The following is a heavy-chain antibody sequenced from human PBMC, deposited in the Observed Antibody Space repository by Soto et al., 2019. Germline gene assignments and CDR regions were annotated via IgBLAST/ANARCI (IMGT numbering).Heavy chain of an antibody. Sequence: GGSLRLSCVASGFTFSNFGLNWARQAPGKGLEWVSSISSSGKYIYYADSVKGRFTISRDNAKNSLSLQMNSLRADDTAVYYCARGFCCCDCYSPLDFWGQGTLVTVSS. D-gene: IGHD2-21*02. J-gene: IGHJ4*02. CDR3: ARGFCCCDCYSPLDF. CDR1: GFTFSNFG. CDR2: ISSSGKYI. V-gene: IGHV3-21*01.